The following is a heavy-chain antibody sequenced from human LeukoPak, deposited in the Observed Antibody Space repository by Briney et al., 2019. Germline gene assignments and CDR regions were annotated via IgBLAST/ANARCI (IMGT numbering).Heavy chain of an antibody. V-gene: IGHV3-23*01. CDR1: GFTFSSYA. D-gene: IGHD6-13*01. Sequence: PGGSLRLSCAASGFTFSSYAMSWVRQAPGKGLEWVSAISGSGGSTYYADSVKGRFTISRDNSKNTLYLQMNSLRAEDTAVYFCARDMGRAWYGPPDYWGQGTLVTVSS. CDR3: ARDMGRAWYGPPDY. J-gene: IGHJ4*02. CDR2: ISGSGGST.